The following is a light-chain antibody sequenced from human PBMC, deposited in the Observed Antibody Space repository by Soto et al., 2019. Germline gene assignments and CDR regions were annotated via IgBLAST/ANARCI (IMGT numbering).Light chain of an antibody. V-gene: IGKV3-20*01. Sequence: EIVLAQSPGTLSLSPGERATLSCRASQSVSSYLAWYQQKPGQAPRLLIYGASTRATGIPARFSGSESGTGFTLTMRCLEPEDSGVYYGEMYGLSAPGRFGKGTKVDIK. J-gene: IGKJ1*01. CDR1: QSVSSY. CDR3: EMYGLSAPGR. CDR2: GAS.